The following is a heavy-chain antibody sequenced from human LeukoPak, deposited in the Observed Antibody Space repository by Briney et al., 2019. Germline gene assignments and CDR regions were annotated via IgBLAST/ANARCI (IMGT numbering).Heavy chain of an antibody. CDR2: ISAYNGNT. CDR3: ARVGSSSPRQYNWFDP. D-gene: IGHD6-6*01. CDR1: GYTFTSYG. J-gene: IGHJ5*02. V-gene: IGHV1-18*01. Sequence: ASVKVSCKASGYTFTSYGISWVRQAPGQGLEWMGWISAYNGNTNYAQKLQGRVTMTTDTSTSTAYMELRSLRSDDTAVYYCARVGSSSPRQYNWFDPWGQGTLVTVSS.